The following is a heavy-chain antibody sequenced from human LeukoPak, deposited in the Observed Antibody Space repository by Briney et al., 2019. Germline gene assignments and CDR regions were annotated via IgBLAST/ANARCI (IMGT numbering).Heavy chain of an antibody. CDR1: GYTFTGYY. CDR3: ARDTITVTAPYFDY. Sequence: ASVKVSCKASGYTFTGYYIDWVRQAPGQGLEWMGWINSDSGGTNYAQKFQGRVTMTRDTSTSTAYMELSSLRSDDTAFYYCARDTITVTAPYFDYWGQGTLVTVPS. D-gene: IGHD4-17*01. CDR2: INSDSGGT. J-gene: IGHJ4*02. V-gene: IGHV1-2*02.